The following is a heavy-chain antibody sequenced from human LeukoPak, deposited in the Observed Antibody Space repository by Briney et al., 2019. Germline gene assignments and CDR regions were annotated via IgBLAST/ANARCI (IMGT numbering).Heavy chain of an antibody. CDR2: ISGSGDST. J-gene: IGHJ4*02. CDR1: GFSFSSFA. CDR3: AKDGTSYYYIYY. Sequence: GGSLRLSCATSGFSFSSFAMSWVRQAPGKGLEWVSSISGSGDSTYYADFVKGRFTVSRDDSKNTLYLQMNSLRGDDTAVYYCAKDGTSYYYIYYWGQGTLVTVSS. D-gene: IGHD2/OR15-2a*01. V-gene: IGHV3-23*01.